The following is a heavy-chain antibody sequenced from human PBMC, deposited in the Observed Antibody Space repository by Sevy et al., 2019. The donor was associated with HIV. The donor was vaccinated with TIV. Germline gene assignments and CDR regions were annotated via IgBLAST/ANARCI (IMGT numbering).Heavy chain of an antibody. CDR1: GGSSGRYY. V-gene: IGHV4-4*07. J-gene: IGHJ4*02. CDR2: IYTSGST. D-gene: IGHD3-22*01. CDR3: ARGSYDSSDYYREFDY. Sequence: SETLSLTCTVSGGSSGRYYWSWIRQPAGKGLEWIGRIYTSGSTDYNPSLKSRVTISIDTSKNQFSLKLTSVTAADTAVYYCARGSYDSSDYYREFDYCGQGTLVTVSS.